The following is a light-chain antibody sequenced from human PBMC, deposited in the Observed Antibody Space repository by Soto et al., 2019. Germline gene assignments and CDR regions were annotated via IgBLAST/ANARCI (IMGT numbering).Light chain of an antibody. V-gene: IGKV3-20*01. CDR2: GTS. Sequence: ETVLTQSPDIMYLSPGERATLSCRASRTVGRSYLAWYQQKPGQAPRLLIFGTSTRATAIPDRFSGGGSGTDFTLTISSLDPEDYAVYFCHQYDSVPPWTFGQGTRVEV. CDR3: HQYDSVPPWT. J-gene: IGKJ1*01. CDR1: RTVGRSY.